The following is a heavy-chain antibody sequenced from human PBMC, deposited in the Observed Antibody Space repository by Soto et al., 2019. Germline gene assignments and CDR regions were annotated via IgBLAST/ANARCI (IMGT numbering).Heavy chain of an antibody. CDR1: GFTFSSYW. Sequence: GGTLRLSCAASGFTFSSYWMSWVRQAPGKGLEWVANIKQDGSEKYYVDSVKGRFTISRDNAKNSLYLQMNSLRAEDTAVYYCAFGPSPRRGVRGVMTFDYWGQGTLVTVSS. CDR3: AFGPSPRRGVRGVMTFDY. V-gene: IGHV3-7*03. D-gene: IGHD3-10*01. CDR2: IKQDGSEK. J-gene: IGHJ4*02.